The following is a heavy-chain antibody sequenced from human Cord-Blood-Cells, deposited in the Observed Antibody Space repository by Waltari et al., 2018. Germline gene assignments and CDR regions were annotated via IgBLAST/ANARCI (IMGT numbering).Heavy chain of an antibody. J-gene: IGHJ4*02. Sequence: QLQLQYSCPGLVQPSATPSLTCTVTGGSTSISSYFWGWIRQPPGKGLEWIGSIHCSRDTNSNPSHKSRVTISVDTSKNQFSLKLSSVTAADTAVYYCARSRNFDYWGQGTLVTVSS. CDR1: GGSTSISSYF. D-gene: IGHD6-6*01. CDR2: IHCSRDT. V-gene: IGHV4-39*01. CDR3: ARSRNFDY.